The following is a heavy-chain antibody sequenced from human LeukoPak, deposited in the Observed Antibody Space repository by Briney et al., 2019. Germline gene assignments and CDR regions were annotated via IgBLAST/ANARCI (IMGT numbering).Heavy chain of an antibody. CDR3: ARGSRYYYGSGSYLWFDP. CDR1: GYSFTSYD. V-gene: IGHV1-8*01. J-gene: IGHJ5*02. D-gene: IGHD3-10*01. CDR2: MNPNSGNT. Sequence: ASVKVSCKASGYSFTSYDINWVRQATGQGHEWMGWMNPNSGNTGYAQKFQGRVTMTRKTSISTAYMELSSLRSEDTAVYYCARGSRYYYGSGSYLWFDPWGQGTLVTVSS.